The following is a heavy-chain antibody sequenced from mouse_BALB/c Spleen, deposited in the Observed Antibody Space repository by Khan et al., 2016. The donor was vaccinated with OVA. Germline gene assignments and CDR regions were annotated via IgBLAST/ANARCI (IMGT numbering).Heavy chain of an antibody. CDR3: EGGGGGNRFAY. CDR2: ISTYYGDA. V-gene: IGHV1S137*01. CDR1: GYTFTDFT. J-gene: IGHJ3*01. Sequence: QVRLQQSGAELVRPGVSVKISCKGSGYTFTDFTLHWVKQSHAMSLEWIGVISTYYGDATYNQRFKDKATMTVDKSSSTAYMELARLTSEDSAIFSCEGGGGGNRFAYWGQGTLVTVSA.